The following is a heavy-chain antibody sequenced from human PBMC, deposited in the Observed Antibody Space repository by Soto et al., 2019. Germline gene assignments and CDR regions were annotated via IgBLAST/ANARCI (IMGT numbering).Heavy chain of an antibody. CDR1: GFIVSDSY. V-gene: IGHV3-66*01. D-gene: IGHD1-26*01. CDR2: IYTVGTT. CDR3: ARGTVGTTS. Sequence: EVQLVESGGGLVQPGGSLRLSCAATGFIVSDSYMSWVRQAPGKGLEWVSLIYTVGTTYYADSVKGRFTISRDNSKNTLYLQMNSLSPADTAVYYCARGTVGTTSWGQGTLVTVSS. J-gene: IGHJ5*02.